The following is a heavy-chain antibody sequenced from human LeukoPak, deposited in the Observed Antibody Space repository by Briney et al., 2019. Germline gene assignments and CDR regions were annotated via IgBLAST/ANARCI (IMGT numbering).Heavy chain of an antibody. V-gene: IGHV4-4*02. CDR1: GGSISSSNW. CDR2: IYHSGST. D-gene: IGHD6-13*01. J-gene: IGHJ5*02. Sequence: PSETLSLICAVSGGSISSSNWWSWVRQPPGQGLEWIGEIYHSGSTNYNPSLKSRVTISVDKSKNQFSLKLSSVTAADTAVYYCAAACSHTNWFDPWGQGTLVTVSS. CDR3: AAACSHTNWFDP.